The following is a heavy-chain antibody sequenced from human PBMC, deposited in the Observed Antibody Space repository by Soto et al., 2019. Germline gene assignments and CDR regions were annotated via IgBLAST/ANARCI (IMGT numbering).Heavy chain of an antibody. CDR2: LNPSGST. V-gene: IGHV4-34*01. D-gene: IGHD6-19*01. Sequence: PSETLSLTXAVYGGSFSGYYWSWIRQPPGKGLEWIGELNPSGSTNYHPSLKSRVTISADTSKNQFSLRLNFVTAADRALYYCARGREQWLVDAFDIWGQGTMVTVSS. CDR3: ARGREQWLVDAFDI. J-gene: IGHJ3*02. CDR1: GGSFSGYY.